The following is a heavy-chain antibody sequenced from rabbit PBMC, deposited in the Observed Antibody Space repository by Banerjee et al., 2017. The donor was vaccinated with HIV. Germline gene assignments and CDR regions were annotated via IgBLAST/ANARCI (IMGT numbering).Heavy chain of an antibody. CDR2: IYTGSGDT. Sequence: QEQLVEYGGDLVQPEGSLTLTCTASGLDFSSSYWICWVRQAPGKGLEWIACIYTGSGDTYYTSWAKGRFTISKTSSTTVTLQMTSLTAADTATYFCERHVYAMDLWGQGTLVTVS. V-gene: IGHV1S45*01. J-gene: IGHJ6*01. CDR3: ERHVYAMDL. CDR1: GLDFSSSYW.